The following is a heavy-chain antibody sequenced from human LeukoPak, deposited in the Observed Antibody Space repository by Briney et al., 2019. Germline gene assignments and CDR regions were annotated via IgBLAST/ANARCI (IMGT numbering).Heavy chain of an antibody. D-gene: IGHD5-18*01. J-gene: IGHJ6*02. V-gene: IGHV3-21*01. CDR3: ARDGGRGYSYGYYYYGMDV. CDR1: GFTFSSYW. Sequence: GGSLRLSCAASGFTFSSYWMTWVRQAPGKGLEWVSSISSSSSYIYYADSVKGRFTISRDNAKNSLYLQMNSLRAEDTAVYYCARDGGRGYSYGYYYYGMDVWGQGTTVTVSS. CDR2: ISSSSSYI.